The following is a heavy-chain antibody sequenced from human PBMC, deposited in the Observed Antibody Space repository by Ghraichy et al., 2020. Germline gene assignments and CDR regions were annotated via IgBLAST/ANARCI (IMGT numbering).Heavy chain of an antibody. V-gene: IGHV3-33*07. CDR3: AKTPNHYDRSGYYSLDY. D-gene: IGHD3-22*01. J-gene: IGHJ4*02. Sequence: GALRLSCAASGFTFSDYAMSWLRQSPGRGLEWVALTWNDGSNKFYANSVRGRFTISRDNSNNNLYLQMNDVRPEDSAVYYCAKTPNHYDRSGYYSLDYWGQGALVAVSS. CDR1: GFTFSDYA. CDR2: TWNDGSNK.